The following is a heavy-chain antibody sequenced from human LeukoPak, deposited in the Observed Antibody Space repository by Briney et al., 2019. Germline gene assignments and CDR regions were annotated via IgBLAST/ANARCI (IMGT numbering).Heavy chain of an antibody. CDR3: AREGCSSTSCYYGMDV. CDR1: GGSFSGYY. D-gene: IGHD2-2*01. J-gene: IGHJ6*02. Sequence: SETLSLTCAVYGGSFSGYYWSWIRQPPGKGLEWIGEINHSGSTNYNPSLKSRVTISVDTSKNQFSLKLNSVTAADTAVYYCAREGCSSTSCYYGMDVWGQGTTVTVSS. CDR2: INHSGST. V-gene: IGHV4-34*01.